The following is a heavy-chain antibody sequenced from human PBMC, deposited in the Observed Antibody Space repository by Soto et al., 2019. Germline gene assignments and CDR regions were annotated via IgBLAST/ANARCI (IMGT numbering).Heavy chain of an antibody. Sequence: SETLSLTCTVSGGPISSYYWSWIRQPPGKGLEWIGYIYYSGSTNYNPSLKSRVTMSVDTSKNQFSLKLSSVTAADTAVYYCARFLVGDLHLGELYAFDVWGQGTMVTVSS. CDR1: GGPISSYY. J-gene: IGHJ3*01. CDR2: IYYSGST. D-gene: IGHD3-16*01. V-gene: IGHV4-59*01. CDR3: ARFLVGDLHLGELYAFDV.